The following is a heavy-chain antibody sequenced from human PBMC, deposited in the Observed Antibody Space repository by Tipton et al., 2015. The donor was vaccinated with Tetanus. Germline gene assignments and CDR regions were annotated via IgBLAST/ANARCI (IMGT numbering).Heavy chain of an antibody. CDR2: IKRDGSDK. Sequence: LSLTCAASGFTFSSFWMTWVRQAPGKGPEWVGNIKRDGSDKYYMDSVKGRFTISRDNAKNSLFLEMDSLRAEDTAMYYCARVGSAWPYWYFDLWGRGTVVTVSS. CDR1: GFTFSSFW. V-gene: IGHV3-7*01. D-gene: IGHD6-25*01. CDR3: ARVGSAWPYWYFDL. J-gene: IGHJ2*01.